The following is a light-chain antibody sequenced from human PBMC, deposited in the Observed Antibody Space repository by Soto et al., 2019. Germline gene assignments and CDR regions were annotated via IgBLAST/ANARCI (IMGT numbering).Light chain of an antibody. CDR2: GNN. CDR3: CSYAGDYTYV. CDR1: SSNIGAGYD. V-gene: IGLV1-40*01. J-gene: IGLJ1*01. Sequence: QSVLTQPPSVSGAPGQRVTIFCTGSSSNIGAGYDVHWYQQLPGTAPKLLIYGNNNRPSGVPDRFSGSKSGTSASLAITGLQAEDEADYYCCSYAGDYTYVFGTGTKLTVL.